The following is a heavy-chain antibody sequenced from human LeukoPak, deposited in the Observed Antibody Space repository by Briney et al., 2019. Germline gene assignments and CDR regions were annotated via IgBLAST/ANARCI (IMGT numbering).Heavy chain of an antibody. Sequence: KPSETLSLTCTVSGGSISSYYWNWIRQPPGKGPEWIGYIYYSGSTNCNPSLKSRVTISVDTSKNQFSLKLSAVTAADTAVYYCARLRYDSSGYRSSSYYFEYWGQGTLVTVSS. D-gene: IGHD3-22*01. CDR2: IYYSGST. J-gene: IGHJ4*02. V-gene: IGHV4-59*01. CDR1: GGSISSYY. CDR3: ARLRYDSSGYRSSSYYFEY.